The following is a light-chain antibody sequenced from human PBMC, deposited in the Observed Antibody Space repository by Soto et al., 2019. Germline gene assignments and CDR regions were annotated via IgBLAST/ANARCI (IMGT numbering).Light chain of an antibody. J-gene: IGLJ2*01. CDR1: SSDVGGYNH. CDR2: EVS. CDR3: SSYTSSSTLV. V-gene: IGLV2-14*01. Sequence: QSVLTQPASVSGSPGQSITISCTRTSSDVGGYNHVSWYQQHPGKAPKLMIYEVSNRPSGVSDRFSGSKSGNTASLTISGLQAEDEADYHCSSYTSSSTLVFGGGTQLTVL.